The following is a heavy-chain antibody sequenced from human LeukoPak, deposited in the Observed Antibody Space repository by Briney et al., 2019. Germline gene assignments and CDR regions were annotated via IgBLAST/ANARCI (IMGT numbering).Heavy chain of an antibody. CDR3: ARAPWDIVLMVYAPLDY. J-gene: IGHJ4*02. D-gene: IGHD2-8*01. Sequence: ASVKVSCKASGYTFTGYYMHWVRQAPGQGLEWMGWINPNSGGTNYAHTFQGRVTKTRDKYISTAYMELSRLRSDDTAVYYCARAPWDIVLMVYAPLDYWGQGTLVTVSS. V-gene: IGHV1-2*02. CDR2: INPNSGGT. CDR1: GYTFTGYY.